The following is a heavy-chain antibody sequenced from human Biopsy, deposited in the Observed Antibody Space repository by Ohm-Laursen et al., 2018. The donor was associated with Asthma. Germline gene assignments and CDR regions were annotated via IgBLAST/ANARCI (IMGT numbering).Heavy chain of an antibody. V-gene: IGHV1-69*01. D-gene: IGHD6-19*01. CDR3: ARCQVGYSSGWSLLLKKIYYSGMDV. J-gene: IGHJ6*02. Sequence: GSSVKVSCKAPGGTFSNFAISWVRQAPGQGLEWLGGIMTVFGTTNYAQKFQGRVTITADEFTSTAYKEVTSLRSEDTAIYYCARCQVGYSSGWSLLLKKIYYSGMDVWGQGTAVTVSS. CDR1: GGTFSNFA. CDR2: IMTVFGTT.